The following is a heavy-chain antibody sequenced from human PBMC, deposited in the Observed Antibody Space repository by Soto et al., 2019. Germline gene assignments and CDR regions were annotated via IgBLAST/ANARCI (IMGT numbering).Heavy chain of an antibody. CDR2: ISSSSSTI. J-gene: IGHJ4*02. V-gene: IGHV3-48*02. Sequence: GGSLRLSCAASGFTFSSYSMNWVRQAPGKGLEWVSYISSSSSTIYYADSVKGRFTISRDNAKNSLYLQMNSLRDEDTAVYYCARVPATDFPWYFDYWGQGTLVTVSS. CDR3: ARVPATDFPWYFDY. D-gene: IGHD3-3*01. CDR1: GFTFSSYS.